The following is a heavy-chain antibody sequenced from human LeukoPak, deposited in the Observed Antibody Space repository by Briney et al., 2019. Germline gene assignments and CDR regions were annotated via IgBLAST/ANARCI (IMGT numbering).Heavy chain of an antibody. CDR1: GFSVNNDY. D-gene: IGHD4/OR15-4a*01. J-gene: IGHJ4*02. V-gene: IGHV3-53*01. CDR2: LHTNYST. Sequence: GGSLRLSCLASGFSVNNDYMSWVRQAPGKGLEWVSVLHTNYSTYYADSVKGRFTISRDNSKNTLYLQMNSLRVEDTAVYYCARDRPYGGLNGFDYWGQGTLVTVSS. CDR3: ARDRPYGGLNGFDY.